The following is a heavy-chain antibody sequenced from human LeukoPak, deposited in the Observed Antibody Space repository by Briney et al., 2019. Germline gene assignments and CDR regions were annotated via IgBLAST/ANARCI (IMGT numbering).Heavy chain of an antibody. D-gene: IGHD5-24*01. J-gene: IGHJ3*02. CDR1: GGSFSGYS. Sequence: SETLSLTCAVYGGSFSGYSWTWIRQPPGKGLEWIGEINHRGSTNYNPSLESRVTISVDTSKNQFSLELSSVTAADTAVYYCAGRLWRRDGYNLSAFDIWGQGTMVTVSS. CDR3: AGRLWRRDGYNLSAFDI. V-gene: IGHV4-34*01. CDR2: INHRGST.